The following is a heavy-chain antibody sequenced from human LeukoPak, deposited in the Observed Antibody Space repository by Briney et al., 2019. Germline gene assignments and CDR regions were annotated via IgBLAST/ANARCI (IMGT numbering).Heavy chain of an antibody. CDR3: ARILWNYYYYMDV. J-gene: IGHJ6*03. Sequence: SQTLSLTCTVSGGSISSGDYYWSWIRQPPGKGLEWIGYIYHSGSTYYNPSLKSRVAISVDRSKNQFSLKLSSVTAADTAVYYCARILWNYYYYMDVWGKGTTVTISS. CDR2: IYHSGST. D-gene: IGHD2-21*01. V-gene: IGHV4-30-2*01. CDR1: GGSISSGDYY.